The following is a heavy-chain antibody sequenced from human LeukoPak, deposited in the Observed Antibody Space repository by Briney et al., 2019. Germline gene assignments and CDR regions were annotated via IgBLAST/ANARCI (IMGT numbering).Heavy chain of an antibody. CDR2: IIPIFGTA. D-gene: IGHD6-25*01. J-gene: IGHJ4*02. V-gene: IGHV1-69*01. CDR1: GGTFSSYA. Sequence: SVKVSCKASGGTFSSYAISWVRQAPGQGLEWMGGIIPIFGTANYAQKFQGRVTITADESTSTAYMELSSLRSEDTAVYYCASQLSRGLAADNDYWGQGTLVTVSS. CDR3: ASQLSRGLAADNDY.